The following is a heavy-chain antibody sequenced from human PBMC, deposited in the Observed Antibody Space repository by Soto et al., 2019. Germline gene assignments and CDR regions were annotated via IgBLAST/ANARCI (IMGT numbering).Heavy chain of an antibody. CDR1: GGSISPYY. CDR2: VYYRGST. CDR3: ARATGTTNFGDY. V-gene: IGHV4-59*01. J-gene: IGHJ4*02. Sequence: QVQLQESGPGLVKPSETLSLTCTVSGGSISPYYWNWIRQPPGKGLEWIGYVYYRGSTDYNPSLKTRVTRSLDMSKNQFSLKLTSVTAADTAVYYCARATGTTNFGDYWGQGTLVTVSS. D-gene: IGHD1-7*01.